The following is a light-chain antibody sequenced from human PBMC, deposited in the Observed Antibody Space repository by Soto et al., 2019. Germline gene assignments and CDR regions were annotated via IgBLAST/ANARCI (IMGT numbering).Light chain of an antibody. CDR2: GAS. CDR3: QQYGSSPGT. J-gene: IGKJ4*01. Sequence: EIVLTQSPGTLSLSPGERATLSCRASQSVSSYLAWYQQKPGQAPRLLISGASSRATGIPDRFSGSGSGTDFTLTISSLEPEDFAVYYCQQYGSSPGTFGGGTKVEIK. V-gene: IGKV3-20*01. CDR1: QSVSSY.